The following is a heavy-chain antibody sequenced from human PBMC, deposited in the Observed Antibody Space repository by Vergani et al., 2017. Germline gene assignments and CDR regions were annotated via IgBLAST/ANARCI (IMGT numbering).Heavy chain of an antibody. Sequence: QVQLQESGPGLVKPSETLSLTCTVSGGSISSSYWSWIRHPPGKGLEWIGYIYYSGSTNYNPTLKSPVTLAVDTSKNQFSLKLSSVTAADTSVYYCARSLYYYDSSGVLAGFDDWGQGTLVTVSS. CDR3: ARSLYYYDSSGVLAGFDD. CDR1: GGSISSSY. CDR2: IYYSGST. D-gene: IGHD3-22*01. V-gene: IGHV4-59*01. J-gene: IGHJ4*02.